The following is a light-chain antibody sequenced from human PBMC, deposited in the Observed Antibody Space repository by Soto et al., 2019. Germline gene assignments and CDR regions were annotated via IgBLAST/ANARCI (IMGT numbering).Light chain of an antibody. V-gene: IGLV2-8*01. CDR3: SSYAGNGYV. CDR1: SSDVGGYNY. Sequence: QSVLTQPPSASGSPGQSVTISCTGASSDVGGYNYVSWYQQHPGKAPKLMIYEVSKRPSGVPDRFSGSKSGNTASLTVSGLQAEDEADYFSSSYAGNGYVLGTGTKVTVL. J-gene: IGLJ1*01. CDR2: EVS.